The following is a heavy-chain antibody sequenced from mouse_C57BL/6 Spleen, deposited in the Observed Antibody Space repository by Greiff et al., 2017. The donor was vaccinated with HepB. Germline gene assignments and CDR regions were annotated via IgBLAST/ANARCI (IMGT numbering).Heavy chain of an antibody. V-gene: IGHV1-82*01. Sequence: VQLQQSGPELVKPGASVKISCKASGYAFSSSWMNWVKQRPGKGLEWIGRIYPGDGDTNYNGKFKGKATLTADKSSSTAYMQLSSLTSEDSAVYFCARVLGHGCYLNYWGQRTTLTVSS. CDR3: ARVLGHGCYLNY. CDR2: IYPGDGDT. D-gene: IGHD3-3*01. CDR1: GYAFSSSW. J-gene: IGHJ2*01.